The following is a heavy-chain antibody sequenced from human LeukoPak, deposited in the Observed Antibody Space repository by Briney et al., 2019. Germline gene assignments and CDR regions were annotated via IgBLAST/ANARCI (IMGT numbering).Heavy chain of an antibody. CDR3: ARKGELLRGAFDI. J-gene: IGHJ3*02. CDR1: GFTVSSNY. Sequence: GGSLRLSCAASGFTVSSNYMSWVRQAPGKGLEWVSVIYSGGSTYYADSVKGRFTISRDNSKNTLYLQMNSLRAEDTAVYYCARKGELLRGAFDIWGQGTMVTVSS. V-gene: IGHV3-53*01. CDR2: IYSGGST. D-gene: IGHD1-26*01.